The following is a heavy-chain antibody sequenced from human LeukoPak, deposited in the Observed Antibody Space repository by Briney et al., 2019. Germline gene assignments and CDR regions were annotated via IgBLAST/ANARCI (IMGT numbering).Heavy chain of an antibody. Sequence: SETLSLTCTVSGGSISSYYWSWIWQPPGQGMGRVGYIYYSGTTNYNHSLTSRVTISVATSKNQSSLTLSSVTAADTAVYYCARFFGSGDCSGGSCYGMDVWGQGTTVTVSS. CDR1: GGSISSYY. V-gene: IGHV4-59*08. D-gene: IGHD2-15*01. J-gene: IGHJ6*02. CDR2: IYYSGTT. CDR3: ARFFGSGDCSGGSCYGMDV.